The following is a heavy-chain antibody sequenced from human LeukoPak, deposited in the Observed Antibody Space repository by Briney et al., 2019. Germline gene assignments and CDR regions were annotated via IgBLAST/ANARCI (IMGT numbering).Heavy chain of an antibody. D-gene: IGHD4-17*01. Sequence: PSETLSLTCAVYGGSFSGYYWSWIRQPPGKGLEWIGEINHSGSTNYNPSLKSRVTISVDTSKNQFSLNLTSVTAADTAVYYCARHFGETTVTPQADPWGQGTLVTVSS. CDR3: ARHFGETTVTPQADP. V-gene: IGHV4-34*01. CDR1: GGSFSGYY. J-gene: IGHJ5*02. CDR2: INHSGST.